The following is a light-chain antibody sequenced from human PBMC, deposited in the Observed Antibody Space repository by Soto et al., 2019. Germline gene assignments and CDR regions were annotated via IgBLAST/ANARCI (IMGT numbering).Light chain of an antibody. Sequence: QSVLTQPPSASGSPGQSVTFSCTGTSSDIGDYNYVSWYQQHPGKAPKLMIYEVTKRPSGVPDRFSGSKSGNTASLTVSGLQADDEAAYYCSSYAGNNNYVLGTGTKV. V-gene: IGLV2-8*01. CDR3: SSYAGNNNYV. CDR2: EVT. J-gene: IGLJ1*01. CDR1: SSDIGDYNY.